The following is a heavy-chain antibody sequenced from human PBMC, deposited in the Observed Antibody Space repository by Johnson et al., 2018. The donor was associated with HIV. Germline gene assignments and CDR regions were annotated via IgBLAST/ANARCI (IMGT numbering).Heavy chain of an antibody. Sequence: VQLVESGGGVVRPGGSLRLSCAASGFTFDDYGMHWVRQVPGKGLEWVSGLNWNGGSTGYADSVKGRFTLSRDTAKKSLYLQMNSLRTEDAAVYYCARPPLSGWGGAFDIWGQGTMVIVSS. CDR3: ARPPLSGWGGAFDI. J-gene: IGHJ3*02. D-gene: IGHD7-27*01. CDR2: LNWNGGST. CDR1: GFTFDDYG. V-gene: IGHV3-20*04.